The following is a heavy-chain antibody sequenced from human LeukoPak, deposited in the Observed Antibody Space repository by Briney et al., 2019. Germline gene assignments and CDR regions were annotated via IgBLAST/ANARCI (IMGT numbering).Heavy chain of an antibody. Sequence: GASVKVSCKASGYTFTNYYMHWVRQAPGQGLEWMGIINPSGGSTNYAQKFQGRVTMTTDTSTSTAYMELRSLRSDDTAVYYCARERGYNDYWGQGTLVTVSS. CDR3: ARERGYNDY. J-gene: IGHJ4*02. D-gene: IGHD5-24*01. CDR2: INPSGGST. V-gene: IGHV1-46*01. CDR1: GYTFTNYY.